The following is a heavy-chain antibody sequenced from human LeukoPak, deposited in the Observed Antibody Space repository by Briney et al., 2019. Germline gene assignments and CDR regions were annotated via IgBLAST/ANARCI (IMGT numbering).Heavy chain of an antibody. D-gene: IGHD6-13*01. CDR2: ISSSSSYI. Sequence: GSLRLSCAASGLTYSSYSMNWVRQAPGKGLECVSSISSSSSYIYYADSVKGRFTISRDNAKNSLYLQMNSLRAEDTAVYYSARDPERIAAAGSAFDIWGQGTMVTVSS. CDR3: ARDPERIAAAGSAFDI. V-gene: IGHV3-21*01. J-gene: IGHJ3*02. CDR1: GLTYSSYS.